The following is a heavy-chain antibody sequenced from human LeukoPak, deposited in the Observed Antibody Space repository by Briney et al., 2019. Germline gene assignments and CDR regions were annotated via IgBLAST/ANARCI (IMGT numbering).Heavy chain of an antibody. D-gene: IGHD6-6*01. CDR2: IIPIFGTA. V-gene: IGHV1-69*13. J-gene: IGHJ4*02. CDR1: GGTFSSYA. CDR3: ARVSYSRLPSYYFDY. Sequence: ASVKVSCKASGGTFSSYAISWVRQAPGQGLEWMGGIIPIFGTANYAQKFQGRVTITADESTSTAYMELSSLRSEDTAVYYCARVSYSRLPSYYFDYWGQGTLVTVSS.